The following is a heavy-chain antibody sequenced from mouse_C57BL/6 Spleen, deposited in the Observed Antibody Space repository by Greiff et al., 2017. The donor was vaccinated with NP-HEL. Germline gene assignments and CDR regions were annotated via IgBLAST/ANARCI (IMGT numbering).Heavy chain of an antibody. Sequence: VQLQQSGPELVKPGASVKISCTASGYAFSSSWMNWVKQRPGKGLEWVGRIYPGDGDTNYNGNFKGKATLSADKSSSTAYMQLSSLTSEDSAVYVCARDSSDPLAYWGQGTLVTVSA. CDR1: GYAFSSSW. CDR3: ARDSSDPLAY. J-gene: IGHJ3*01. CDR2: IYPGDGDT. V-gene: IGHV1-82*01. D-gene: IGHD3-2*02.